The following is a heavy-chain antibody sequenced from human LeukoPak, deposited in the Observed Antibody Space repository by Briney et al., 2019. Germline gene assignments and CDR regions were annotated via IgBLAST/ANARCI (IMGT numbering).Heavy chain of an antibody. V-gene: IGHV4-4*02. Sequence: SGTLSLTCAVSGGSITTTSWWSWVRQSPGKGLEWIGEIHHSGSTNYNPSLKSRVTVSVDRYKNQFSLKLNSVTAADTAIYYCARHDYGDPTSGFNYWGQGTLVTVSS. J-gene: IGHJ4*02. CDR2: IHHSGST. CDR3: ARHDYGDPTSGFNY. D-gene: IGHD4-17*01. CDR1: GGSITTTSW.